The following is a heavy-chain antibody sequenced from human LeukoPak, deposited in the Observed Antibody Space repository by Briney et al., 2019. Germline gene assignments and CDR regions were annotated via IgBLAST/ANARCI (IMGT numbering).Heavy chain of an antibody. CDR3: ARGAVSRDCSGGSCYHFDI. Sequence: ASVKVSCKASGYTFTSDINWVRQATGQGLEWMGWMYPSSGNTDYGPKFQGRVTMTRDISIRTAYMELSSLRSEDTAVYYCARGAVSRDCSGGSCYHFDIWGQGTMVTVSS. CDR2: MYPSSGNT. D-gene: IGHD2-15*01. J-gene: IGHJ3*02. CDR1: GYTFTSD. V-gene: IGHV1-8*01.